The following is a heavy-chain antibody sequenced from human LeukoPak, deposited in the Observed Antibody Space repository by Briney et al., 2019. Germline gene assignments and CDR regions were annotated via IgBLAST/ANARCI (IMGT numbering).Heavy chain of an antibody. V-gene: IGHV1-46*01. J-gene: IGHJ4*02. CDR3: AKDFSLGGFHNEYDY. Sequence: ASVKVSCKASGYSFTSNYMHWVRQAPGQGLEWVGLINPTGTSTTYAQKFQGRVTMTRDMSTTTDYMELSSLRSEDTAVYYCAKDFSLGGFHNEYDYWGQGTLVTVSS. D-gene: IGHD5-12*01. CDR1: GYSFTSNY. CDR2: INPTGTST.